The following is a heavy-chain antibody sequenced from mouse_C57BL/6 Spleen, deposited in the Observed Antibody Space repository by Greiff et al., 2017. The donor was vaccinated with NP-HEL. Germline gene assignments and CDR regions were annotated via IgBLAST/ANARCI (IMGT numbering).Heavy chain of an antibody. CDR2: INPNYGTT. J-gene: IGHJ3*01. CDR1: GYSFTDYN. V-gene: IGHV1-39*01. D-gene: IGHD1-1*01. CDR3: ARSYYYGSSYLAWFAY. Sequence: EVQLQESGPELVKPGASVKISCKASGYSFTDYNMNWVKQSNGKSLEWIGVINPNYGTTSYNQKFKGKATLTVDQSSSTAYMQLNSLTSEDSAVYYCARSYYYGSSYLAWFAYWGQGTLVTVSA.